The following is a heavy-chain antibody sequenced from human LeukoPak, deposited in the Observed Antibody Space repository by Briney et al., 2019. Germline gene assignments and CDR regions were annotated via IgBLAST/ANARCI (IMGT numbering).Heavy chain of an antibody. Sequence: GASVKVSCKASGYTFTGYYMHWVRQAPGQGLEWMGWINPNSGGTNYAQKFQGRVTMTRDTSISTAYMELSRLRSDDTAVYYCARVSTTYCSGGSCYSLVYWGQGTLVTVSS. D-gene: IGHD2-15*01. V-gene: IGHV1-2*02. CDR1: GYTFTGYY. CDR3: ARVSTTYCSGGSCYSLVY. J-gene: IGHJ4*02. CDR2: INPNSGGT.